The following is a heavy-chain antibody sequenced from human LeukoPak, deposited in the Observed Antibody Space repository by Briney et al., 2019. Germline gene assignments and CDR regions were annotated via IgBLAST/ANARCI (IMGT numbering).Heavy chain of an antibody. Sequence: ASVKVSCKASGYTFTGYYMHWVRQAPGQGLEWMGWINPNSGGTNYAQKFQGRVTMTRDTSISTAYMELSRLRSDDTAVYYCARDRGRDGYIFGYWGQGTLVTVSS. CDR3: ARDRGRDGYIFGY. CDR2: INPNSGGT. CDR1: GYTFTGYY. J-gene: IGHJ4*02. D-gene: IGHD5-24*01. V-gene: IGHV1-2*02.